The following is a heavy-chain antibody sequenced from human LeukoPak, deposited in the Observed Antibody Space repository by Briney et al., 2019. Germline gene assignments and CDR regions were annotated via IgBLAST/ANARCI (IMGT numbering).Heavy chain of an antibody. Sequence: SETLSLTCTVSGGSISSSTYYWGWIRQPPGKGLEWIGYIYYSGSTNYNPSLKSRVTISVDTSKNQFSLKLSSVTAADTAVYYCARAGSWPVYYYYYYMDVWGKGTTVTVSS. CDR3: ARAGSWPVYYYYYYMDV. CDR1: GGSISSSTYY. D-gene: IGHD6-13*01. V-gene: IGHV4-61*05. CDR2: IYYSGST. J-gene: IGHJ6*03.